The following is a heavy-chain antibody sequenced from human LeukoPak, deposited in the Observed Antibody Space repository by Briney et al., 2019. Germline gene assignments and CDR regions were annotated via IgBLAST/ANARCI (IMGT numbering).Heavy chain of an antibody. CDR1: GFTFSDYW. CDR2: IKEDGSER. CDR3: VCHVVLSVGYHYGLGV. V-gene: IGHV3-7*02. Sequence: GGSLRLSCAASGFTFSDYWMSWVRQAPGKGLEWVSDIKEDGSERYYVDSVKGRFTISRDNAKNSLYLQMNSLRVEDTALYYCVCHVVLSVGYHYGLGVWGQGTTVTVSS. J-gene: IGHJ6*01. D-gene: IGHD2-21*01.